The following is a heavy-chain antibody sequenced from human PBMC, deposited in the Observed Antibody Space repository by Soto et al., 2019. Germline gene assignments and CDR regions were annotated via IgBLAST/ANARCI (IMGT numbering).Heavy chain of an antibody. CDR3: AKDSTHYYDSSGYYYGPSVGFDY. D-gene: IGHD3-22*01. CDR2: ISGSGGST. V-gene: IGHV3-23*01. CDR1: GFTFSSYA. J-gene: IGHJ4*02. Sequence: GGSLRLSCAASGFTFSSYAMSWVRQAPGKGLEWVSAISGSGGSTYYADSVKGRFTISRDNSKNTLYLQMNSLRAEDTAVYYCAKDSTHYYDSSGYYYGPSVGFDYWGQGTLVTVSS.